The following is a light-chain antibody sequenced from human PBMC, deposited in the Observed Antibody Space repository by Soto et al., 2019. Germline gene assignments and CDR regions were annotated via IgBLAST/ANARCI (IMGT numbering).Light chain of an antibody. V-gene: IGLV4-69*01. Sequence: QPVLTQSPSASASLGASVKLTCTLSSGHSSYAIAWHQQQPEKGPRYLMKLSSDGSHSKGDGIPDRFSGSSSGAERYLTISSLPSEDEADYYCQTWDTGARVVFGGGTQLTVL. CDR2: LSSDGSH. CDR3: QTWDTGARVV. CDR1: SGHSSYA. J-gene: IGLJ2*01.